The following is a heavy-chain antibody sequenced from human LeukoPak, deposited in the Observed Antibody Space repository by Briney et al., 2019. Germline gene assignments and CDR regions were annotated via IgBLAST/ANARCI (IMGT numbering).Heavy chain of an antibody. CDR1: GGSFSGYY. CDR3: ARGRQWLEYNWFDP. CDR2: INHSGST. Sequence: PSETLSLTCAVYGGSFSGYYWSWIRQPPGNGLEWIGEINHSGSTNYNPSLKSRVTISVDTSKNQFSLKLSSVTAADTAVYYCARGRQWLEYNWFDPWGQGTLVTVSS. J-gene: IGHJ5*02. D-gene: IGHD6-19*01. V-gene: IGHV4-34*01.